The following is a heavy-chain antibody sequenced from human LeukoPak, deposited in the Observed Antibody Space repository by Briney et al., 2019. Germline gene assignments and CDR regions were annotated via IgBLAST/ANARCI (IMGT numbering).Heavy chain of an antibody. CDR3: AKLAPHSNYEPTPLDY. D-gene: IGHD4-11*01. V-gene: IGHV3-30*18. CDR2: ISYDGSNK. CDR1: GFTFSSYG. Sequence: PGGSLRLSCAASGFTFSSYGMHWVRQAPGKGLEWVAVISYDGSNKYFADSVKGRFTISRDNSKNTLYLQMNSLRTEDTAVYYCAKLAPHSNYEPTPLDYCGQGTLVTVSS. J-gene: IGHJ4*02.